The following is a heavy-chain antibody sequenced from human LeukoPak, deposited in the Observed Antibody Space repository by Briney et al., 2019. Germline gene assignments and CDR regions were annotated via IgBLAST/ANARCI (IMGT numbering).Heavy chain of an antibody. V-gene: IGHV3-23*01. Sequence: GGSLRLSCAASGFRFTDYSMSWVRQAPGKGLEWVAGLGRSGEYKYYADSVKGRFTISKDNSKDMVSLQMNSLRAEDSAIYYCAKGIYSSGWSYFDYWGHGTLVTVSS. J-gene: IGHJ4*01. CDR1: GFRFTDYS. CDR2: LGRSGEYK. CDR3: AKGIYSSGWSYFDY. D-gene: IGHD6-19*01.